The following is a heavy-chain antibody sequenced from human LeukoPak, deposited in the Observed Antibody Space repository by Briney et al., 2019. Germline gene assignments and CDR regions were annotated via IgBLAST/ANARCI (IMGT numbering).Heavy chain of an antibody. V-gene: IGHV4-59*12. CDR3: ARSFSGYHYYYGMDV. CDR2: IYYSGST. Sequence: PSETLSLTCTVSSGSISSYYWSWIRQPPGKGLEWIGYIYYSGSTNYNPSLKSRVTISVDTSKNQFSLKLSFVTAADSAVYYCARSFSGYHYYYGMDVWGQGTTVTVSS. CDR1: SGSISSYY. J-gene: IGHJ6*02.